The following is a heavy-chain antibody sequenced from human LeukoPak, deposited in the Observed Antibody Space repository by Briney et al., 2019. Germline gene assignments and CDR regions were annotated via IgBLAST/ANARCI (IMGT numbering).Heavy chain of an antibody. V-gene: IGHV3-11*05. CDR1: GFXFSDYY. CDR2: ISSSSSYT. D-gene: IGHD1-26*01. Sequence: PGGSLRLSCAASGFXFSDYYISWIRQAPGKGLEWVSYISSSSSYTNYADSVKGRFTISRDNAKNSLYLQMNSLRAEDTAVYYCARVSGSSSHFDYWGQGTLVTVSS. J-gene: IGHJ4*02. CDR3: ARVSGSSSHFDY.